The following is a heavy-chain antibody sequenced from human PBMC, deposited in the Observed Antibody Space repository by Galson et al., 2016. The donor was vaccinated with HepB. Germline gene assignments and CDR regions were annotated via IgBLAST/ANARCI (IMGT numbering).Heavy chain of an antibody. CDR1: GFSLNTSGVG. V-gene: IGHV2-5*02. CDR2: IYWDDDK. CDR3: ARQSAPFTSAWFDY. Sequence: PALVKPTQTLTLTCTFSGFSLNTSGVGVGWIRQPPGKALERLALIYWDDDKRYSPSVKSSLSITKDTSRNQVVLKMTNLDPADTATYFCARQSAPFTSAWFDYWGPGILVTVSS. J-gene: IGHJ5*01. D-gene: IGHD2-2*01.